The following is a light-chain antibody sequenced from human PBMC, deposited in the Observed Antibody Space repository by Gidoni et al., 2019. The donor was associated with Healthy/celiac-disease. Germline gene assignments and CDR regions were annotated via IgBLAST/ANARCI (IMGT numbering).Light chain of an antibody. V-gene: IGKV3-20*01. CDR1: QSVSSSS. J-gene: IGKJ1*01. Sequence: DIVLTQSPGTLSLSPGERATLSCRASQSVSSSSVAGYQQKPGQAPRLLIYGASSRATGIPDRFSGSGSGTDFTLTISRLEPEDFAVYYCQQYGSSPWTFGQGTKVEIK. CDR2: GAS. CDR3: QQYGSSPWT.